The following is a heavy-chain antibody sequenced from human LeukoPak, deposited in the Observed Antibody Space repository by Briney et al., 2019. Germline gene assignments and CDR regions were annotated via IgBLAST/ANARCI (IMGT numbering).Heavy chain of an antibody. V-gene: IGHV1-69*06. J-gene: IGHJ4*02. CDR2: IIPIFGTA. D-gene: IGHD6-19*01. CDR3: ARVENFSSGWYYFDY. CDR1: GGTFSSYA. Sequence: SVKVSCKAPGGTFSSYAISWVRQAPGQGLEWMGGIIPIFGTANYAQKFQGRVTITADKSTSTAYMELSSLRSEGTAVYYCARVENFSSGWYYFDYWAREPWSPSPQ.